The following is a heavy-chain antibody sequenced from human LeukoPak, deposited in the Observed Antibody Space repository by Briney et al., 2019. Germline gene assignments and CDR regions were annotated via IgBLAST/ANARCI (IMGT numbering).Heavy chain of an antibody. D-gene: IGHD2-2*03. CDR1: GYSISSGYD. Sequence: SETLSLTCTVSGYSISSGYDWGWIRQPPGNGLEWIGMIYHSGSTYYNPSLKSRVTISVDTSKNQFSLKLSSVSAADTAVYYCARGWIIAYPDYWGQGILVTVSS. CDR2: IYHSGST. CDR3: ARGWIIAYPDY. V-gene: IGHV4-38-2*02. J-gene: IGHJ4*02.